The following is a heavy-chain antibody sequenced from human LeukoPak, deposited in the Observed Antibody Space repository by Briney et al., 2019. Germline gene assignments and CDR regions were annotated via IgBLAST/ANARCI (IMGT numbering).Heavy chain of an antibody. J-gene: IGHJ4*02. CDR2: ISYDGSNK. CDR3: VCQRSGGYLFDY. V-gene: IGHV3-30-3*01. Sequence: GGSLRLSCAASGFTFSSYAMHWVRQAPGKGLEWVAVISYDGSNKYYADSVKGRFTISRDNSKNTLYLQMNSLRAEDTAVYYCVCQRSGGYLFDYWGQGTLVTVSS. D-gene: IGHD1-26*01. CDR1: GFTFSSYA.